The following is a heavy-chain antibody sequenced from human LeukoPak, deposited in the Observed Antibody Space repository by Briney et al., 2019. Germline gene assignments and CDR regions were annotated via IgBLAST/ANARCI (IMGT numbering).Heavy chain of an antibody. J-gene: IGHJ4*02. Sequence: ASVKVSCKASGYTFARYGITWVRQAPGQGLEWMGWISTSYGHTNYAQILQDRVTMTTDTSTSTVYMELRSLRSDDTAVYYCARAIAVAGVDYWGQGTLVTVSS. CDR1: GYTFARYG. CDR3: ARAIAVAGVDY. D-gene: IGHD6-19*01. V-gene: IGHV1-18*01. CDR2: ISTSYGHT.